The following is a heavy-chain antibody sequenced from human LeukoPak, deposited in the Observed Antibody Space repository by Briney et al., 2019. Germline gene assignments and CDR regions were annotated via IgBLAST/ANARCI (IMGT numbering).Heavy chain of an antibody. V-gene: IGHV3-74*01. CDR3: ARTYFAAFDY. J-gene: IGHJ4*02. CDR2: VNSDGSST. D-gene: IGHD3-9*01. CDR1: GFTFSSYW. Sequence: GGSLRLSCAASGFTFSSYWMHWVRQAPGRGLVWVSRVNSDGSSTSYADSVKDRFTISRDNAKNTLYLQMNSLRAEDTAVYYCARTYFAAFDYWGQGTLVTVSS.